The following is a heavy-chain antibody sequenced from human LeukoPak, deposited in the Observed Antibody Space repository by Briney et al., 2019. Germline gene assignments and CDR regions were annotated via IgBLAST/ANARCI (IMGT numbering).Heavy chain of an antibody. CDR3: ARDAPSVFGLDY. V-gene: IGHV3-33*01. CDR1: GFTFSSYG. Sequence: GRSLRLSCAASGFTFSSYGMHWVRQAPGKGLEWVAVIWYDGSNKYFADSVKGRFTISRDNSKNTLYLQMNSLRAEDTAVYYCARDAPSVFGLDYWGQGTLVTVSS. J-gene: IGHJ4*02. CDR2: IWYDGSNK. D-gene: IGHD2-21*01.